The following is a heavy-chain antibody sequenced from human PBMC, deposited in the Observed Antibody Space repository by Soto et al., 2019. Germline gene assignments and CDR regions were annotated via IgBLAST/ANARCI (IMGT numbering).Heavy chain of an antibody. D-gene: IGHD3-22*01. J-gene: IGHJ4*02. CDR3: ARGVHYDSSGYYYFY. Sequence: SVKVSCKASGGTFSTYAIDWVRQAPGQGLEWMGGIIPLFGAAKYAQNFQGRITITADESTNTAYMELRSLRSQDTAVYYCARGVHYDSSGYYYFYWGQGTLVTVSS. V-gene: IGHV1-69*13. CDR2: IIPLFGAA. CDR1: GGTFSTYA.